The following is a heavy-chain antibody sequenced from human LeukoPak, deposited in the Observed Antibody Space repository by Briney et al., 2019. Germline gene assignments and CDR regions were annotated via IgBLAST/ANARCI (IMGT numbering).Heavy chain of an antibody. Sequence: PGGSLRLSCAASGFTFTTYAMHWVRQAPGKGLEWVSAISGSGSGTSYADSVKGRFTISRDNSKNTLYLQMNSLRAEDTAVYYCAKLYTSRWYNDYWGQGTLVTVSS. CDR2: ISGSGSGT. D-gene: IGHD6-13*01. CDR1: GFTFTTYA. CDR3: AKLYTSRWYNDY. V-gene: IGHV3-23*01. J-gene: IGHJ4*02.